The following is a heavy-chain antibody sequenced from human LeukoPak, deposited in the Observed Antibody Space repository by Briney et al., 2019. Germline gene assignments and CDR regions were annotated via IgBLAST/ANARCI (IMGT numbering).Heavy chain of an antibody. Sequence: SETLSLTCTASGGSLSSYYWSWIRQPPGKGLEWIGNIYYSGSTNYNPSLKSRVTISIDTSKNQFSLKVSSVTAADTAVYYCARDGGGKSRPFDYWGQGTPVTVSS. D-gene: IGHD2-15*01. V-gene: IGHV4-59*01. CDR3: ARDGGGKSRPFDY. CDR2: IYYSGST. J-gene: IGHJ4*02. CDR1: GGSLSSYY.